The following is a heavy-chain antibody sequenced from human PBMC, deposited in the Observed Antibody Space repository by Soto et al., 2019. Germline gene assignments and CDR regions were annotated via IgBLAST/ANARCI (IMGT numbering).Heavy chain of an antibody. Sequence: ASVKVSCKASGYTFTSYDINWVRQATGQGLEWMGCMNPNSGNTGYAQKFQGRDTMTRNTSISTAYMELSSLRSEDTAVYYCARGPSAGAKIFDYWGQGTLVTVSS. D-gene: IGHD7-27*01. V-gene: IGHV1-8*02. CDR1: GYTFTSYD. J-gene: IGHJ4*02. CDR2: MNPNSGNT. CDR3: ARGPSAGAKIFDY.